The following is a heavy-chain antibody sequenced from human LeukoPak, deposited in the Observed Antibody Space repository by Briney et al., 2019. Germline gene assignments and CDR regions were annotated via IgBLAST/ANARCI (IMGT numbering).Heavy chain of an antibody. CDR1: GGSISSYY. Sequence: PSETLSLTCTVFGGSISSYYGSWVRQPPGKGLEWIGYIYYSGSTNYNPSLKSRLTISVDTSKNQFSLKLSSVTAADTAVYYCARVTDYYDSSGYHTGFDYWGQGTLVTVSS. D-gene: IGHD3-22*01. J-gene: IGHJ4*02. CDR3: ARVTDYYDSSGYHTGFDY. V-gene: IGHV4-59*01. CDR2: IYYSGST.